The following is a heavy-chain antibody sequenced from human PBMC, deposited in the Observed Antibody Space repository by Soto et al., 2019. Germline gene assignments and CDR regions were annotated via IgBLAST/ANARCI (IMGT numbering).Heavy chain of an antibody. CDR2: INHSGST. J-gene: IGHJ4*02. CDR3: ERGPPWEAVAGTFGY. Sequence: EPLSLSCAVYGGSLSGYHWTWIRPPPGKGLEWIGEINHSGSTNYNPSLKSRVTISVDTSKNQFSLKLSYVTAADTAVYYCERGPPWEAVAGTFGYWGQGTLVTVSS. D-gene: IGHD6-19*01. CDR1: GGSLSGYH. V-gene: IGHV4-34*01.